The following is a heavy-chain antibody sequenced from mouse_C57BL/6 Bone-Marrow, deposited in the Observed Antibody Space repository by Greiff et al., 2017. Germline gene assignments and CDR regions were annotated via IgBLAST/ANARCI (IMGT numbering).Heavy chain of an antibody. Sequence: QLQQSGSELRSPGSSVKLSCKDFDSEVFPIAYMSWVRQKPGHGFEWIGGILPSIGRTIYGEKFEDKATLDADTLSNTAYLELNSLTSEDSAIYYCARKDDGYYWYFDVWGTGTTVTVSS. V-gene: IGHV15-2*01. CDR3: ARKDDGYYWYFDV. CDR2: ILPSIGRT. J-gene: IGHJ1*03. D-gene: IGHD2-3*01. CDR1: DSEVFPIAY.